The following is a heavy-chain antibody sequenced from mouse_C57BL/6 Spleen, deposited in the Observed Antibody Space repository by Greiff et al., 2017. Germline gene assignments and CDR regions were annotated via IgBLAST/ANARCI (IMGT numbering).Heavy chain of an antibody. Sequence: QVQLQQPGAELVKPGASVKLSCKASGYTFTSYWMHWVKQRPGQGLEWIGMIHPNSGSTNYNEKFKSKATLTVDKSSSTAYMQLSSLTSEDSAVYYCARSRDGYYWFAYGGQGTLVTVSA. CDR1: GYTFTSYW. CDR3: ARSRDGYYWFAY. J-gene: IGHJ3*01. V-gene: IGHV1-64*01. D-gene: IGHD2-3*01. CDR2: IHPNSGST.